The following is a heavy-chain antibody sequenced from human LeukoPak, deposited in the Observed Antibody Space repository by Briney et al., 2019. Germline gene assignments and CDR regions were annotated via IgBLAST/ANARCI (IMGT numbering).Heavy chain of an antibody. Sequence: SETLSLTCSVSGGSISSHYWSWIRQPPGKGLEWIGYIYYSGSTKYNPSLKSRVTISVDTSKNQFSLKLSSVTAADTAVYYCARGGTTVTPGLLWFDTWGQGTLVTVSS. CDR1: GGSISSHY. J-gene: IGHJ5*02. CDR3: ARGGTTVTPGLLWFDT. D-gene: IGHD4-17*01. CDR2: IYYSGST. V-gene: IGHV4-59*11.